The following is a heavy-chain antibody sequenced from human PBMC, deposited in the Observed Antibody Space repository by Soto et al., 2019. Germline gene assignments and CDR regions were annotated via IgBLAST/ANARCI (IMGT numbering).Heavy chain of an antibody. CDR2: ISYDGSKK. V-gene: IGHV3-30-3*01. Sequence: QVQLVESGGGVVQPGTSLRLSCVASGFTFSNSAMNWVRQAPGKGLEWVAVISYDGSKKQYADSVKGRLTISRDNSKNTLYMEMNSLRPEDTAVYYCARDSAVYWGQGTLVTVSS. J-gene: IGHJ4*02. CDR3: ARDSAVY. CDR1: GFTFSNSA.